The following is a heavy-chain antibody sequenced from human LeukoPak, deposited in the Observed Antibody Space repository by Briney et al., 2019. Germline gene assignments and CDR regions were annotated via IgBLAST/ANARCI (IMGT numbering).Heavy chain of an antibody. Sequence: ASGYTFTSYGVSWVRQAPGQGREWMGWISAYNGKTNYAQKLQGRVTMTTDTSTSTAYMELRSLRSDDTAVYYCARNSRTGTRQMVTYFLWGQGTLVTVSS. D-gene: IGHD1-1*01. CDR2: ISAYNGKT. CDR3: ARNSRTGTRQMVTYFL. CDR1: GYTFTSYG. J-gene: IGHJ4*02. V-gene: IGHV1-18*04.